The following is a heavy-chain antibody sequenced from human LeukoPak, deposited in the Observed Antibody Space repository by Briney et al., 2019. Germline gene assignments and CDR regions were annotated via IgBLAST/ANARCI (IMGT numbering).Heavy chain of an antibody. J-gene: IGHJ3*02. CDR1: GYTFTGYY. CDR3: ARDLDYYGSGSFFNI. D-gene: IGHD3-10*01. Sequence: ASVKVSCKASGYTFTGYYMHWVRQAPGQGLEWMGWINPNSGGTNYAQKFQGRVTMTRDTSITTAYMELSRPRSDDTAVYYCARDLDYYGSGSFFNIWGQGTMVTVSS. CDR2: INPNSGGT. V-gene: IGHV1-2*02.